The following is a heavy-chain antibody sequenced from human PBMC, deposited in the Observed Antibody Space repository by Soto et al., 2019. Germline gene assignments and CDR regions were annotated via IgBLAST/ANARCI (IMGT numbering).Heavy chain of an antibody. CDR2: IIPITGII. J-gene: IGHJ5*02. V-gene: IGHV1-69*08. D-gene: IGHD4-4*01. Sequence: QVQLVQSGAEVKKPGSSVKVSCKASGGTFSTYTITWVRQAPGQGLEWMGRIIPITGIINYAQKFQGRVTISADKFTGTAYMELTGLRSDDTAVYYCAGDPDSHYNDSHASSYPWGQGTLVTFSS. CDR1: GGTFSTYT. CDR3: AGDPDSHYNDSHASSYP.